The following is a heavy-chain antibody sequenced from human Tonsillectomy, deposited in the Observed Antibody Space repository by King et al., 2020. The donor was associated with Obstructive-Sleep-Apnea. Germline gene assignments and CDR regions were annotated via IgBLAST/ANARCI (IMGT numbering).Heavy chain of an antibody. CDR1: GFTFSSYS. CDR3: ARDNCSGGSCFLYYYYYGMDV. Sequence: QLVQSGGGLVKPGGSLRLSCAASGFTFSSYSMNWVRQAPGKGLEWVSSISSSSSYIYYADSVKGRFTISRDNAKNSLYLQMNSLRAEDTAVYYCARDNCSGGSCFLYYYYYGMDVWGQGTTVTVSS. J-gene: IGHJ6*02. CDR2: ISSSSSYI. V-gene: IGHV3-21*01. D-gene: IGHD2-15*01.